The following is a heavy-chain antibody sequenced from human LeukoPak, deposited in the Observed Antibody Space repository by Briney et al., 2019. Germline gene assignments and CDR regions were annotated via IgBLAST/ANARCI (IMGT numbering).Heavy chain of an antibody. CDR1: GFKFSNYG. D-gene: IGHD3-22*01. CDR2: IWYDGSNK. Sequence: PGRSLRLSCAAAGFKFSNYGMHGVRQAPGKGLEGVAVIWYDGSNKYYGDSVKGRFTISRDNSMNTVYLQMTSLRAEDTAVYFCARDPASSYESSDPWNWFDPWGQGTRVTVSS. V-gene: IGHV3-33*01. CDR3: ARDPASSYESSDPWNWFDP. J-gene: IGHJ5*02.